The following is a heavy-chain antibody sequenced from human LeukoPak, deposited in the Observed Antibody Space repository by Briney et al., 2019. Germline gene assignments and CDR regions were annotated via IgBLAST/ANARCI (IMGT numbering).Heavy chain of an antibody. J-gene: IGHJ4*02. D-gene: IGHD3-22*01. V-gene: IGHV4-59*01. CDR3: AGASYDSSGVH. CDR1: RGHISSYY. CDR2: IYYSGST. Sequence: PTETLLQTCSVHRGHISSYYWTSIRQPPGKGLEWIGYIYYSGSTNYHPSLKSRVTISVDTSKNQFSLKLSSVTAADTAVYYCAGASYDSSGVHWGQGTLVTVSS.